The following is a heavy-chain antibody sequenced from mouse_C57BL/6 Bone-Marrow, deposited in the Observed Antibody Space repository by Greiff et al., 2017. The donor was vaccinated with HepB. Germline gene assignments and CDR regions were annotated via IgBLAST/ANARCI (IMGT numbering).Heavy chain of an antibody. D-gene: IGHD3-2*02. V-gene: IGHV5-4*03. CDR3: ARVQLRGRGFAY. Sequence: EVKLVESGGGLVKPGGSLKLSCAASGFTFSSYAMSWVRQTPEKRLEWVATISDGGSYTYYPDNVKGRFTISRDNAKNNLYLQMSHLKSEDTAMYYFARVQLRGRGFAYWGQGTLVTVSA. J-gene: IGHJ3*01. CDR2: ISDGGSYT. CDR1: GFTFSSYA.